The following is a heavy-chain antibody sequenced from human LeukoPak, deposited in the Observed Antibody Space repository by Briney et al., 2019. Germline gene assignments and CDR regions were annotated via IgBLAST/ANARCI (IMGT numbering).Heavy chain of an antibody. CDR3: ARGMVRGFINTSYYYYYMDV. D-gene: IGHD3-10*01. V-gene: IGHV4-59*11. CDR2: IYYSGST. CDR1: GGSISSHY. J-gene: IGHJ6*03. Sequence: SETLSLTCTVSGGSISSHYWSWIRQPPGKGLEWIGYIYYSGSTNYNPSLKSRVTISVDTSKNQFSLKLSSVTAADTAVYYCARGMVRGFINTSYYYYYMDVWGEGATVTVSS.